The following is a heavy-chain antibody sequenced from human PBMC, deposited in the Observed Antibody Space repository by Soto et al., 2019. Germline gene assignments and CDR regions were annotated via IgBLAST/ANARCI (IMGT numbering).Heavy chain of an antibody. Sequence: ASVTVSCKASGYTFTSYGIIWVRQAPGQGLEWMGWISAYNGNTNYAQKLQGRVTMTTDASTSTAYMELRSLRSDDTAVYYCARTVDYAWNYFDYWGQGTLVTVSS. V-gene: IGHV1-18*01. CDR1: GYTFTSYG. J-gene: IGHJ4*02. D-gene: IGHD4-17*01. CDR2: ISAYNGNT. CDR3: ARTVDYAWNYFDY.